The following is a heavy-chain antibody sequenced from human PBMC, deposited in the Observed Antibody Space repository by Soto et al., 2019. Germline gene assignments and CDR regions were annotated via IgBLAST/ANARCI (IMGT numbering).Heavy chain of an antibody. CDR3: VKANWGFEGPLRYRDV. V-gene: IGHV3-30*18. Sequence: QVQLVESGGGVVQPGRSLRLSCAASGFTFSSYGMHWVRQAPGKGLEWVAVISYDGSNKYYADSVKGRFTISRDNSKNTLYLQMNSLRAEDMAVYYCVKANWGFEGPLRYRDVWGQGTTVTVSS. J-gene: IGHJ6*02. CDR1: GFTFSSYG. CDR2: ISYDGSNK. D-gene: IGHD7-27*01.